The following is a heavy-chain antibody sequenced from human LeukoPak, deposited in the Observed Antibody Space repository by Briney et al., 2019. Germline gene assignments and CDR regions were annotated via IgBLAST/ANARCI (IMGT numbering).Heavy chain of an antibody. CDR3: ARKESGWYNY. J-gene: IGHJ4*02. V-gene: IGHV1-69*13. Sequence: ASVKVSCKASGGTFSSYAISWVRQAPGQGLEWMGGIIPIFGTANYAQKFQGRVTITADESTSTAYMELSSLRSDDTAVYYCARKESGWYNYWGQGTLVTVSS. CDR2: IIPIFGTA. CDR1: GGTFSSYA. D-gene: IGHD6-19*01.